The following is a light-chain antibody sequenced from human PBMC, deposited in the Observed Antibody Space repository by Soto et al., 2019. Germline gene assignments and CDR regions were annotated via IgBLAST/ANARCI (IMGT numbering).Light chain of an antibody. CDR2: GSS. CDR3: QQYGSSLFT. J-gene: IGKJ5*01. CDR1: QSVTSSD. V-gene: IGKV3-20*01. Sequence: ETVLTQSPGTLSLSPGERATLSCRASQSVTSSDLAWYQQKPGQAPGLLIYGSSIRATGIPDRFSGSGSETDFILSISRLEPEDFAVYYCQQYGSSLFTFGQGTRLEIK.